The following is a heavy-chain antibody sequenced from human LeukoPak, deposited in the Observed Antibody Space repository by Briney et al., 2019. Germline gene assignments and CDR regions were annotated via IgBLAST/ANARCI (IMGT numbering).Heavy chain of an antibody. CDR3: ARHTYYDFWSGYYSWFDP. Sequence: PSETLSLTCAVSGYSISSGYYWGWIRQPPGKGLEWIGSIHHSGSTYYNPSLKSRVTISVDTSKNQFSLKLSSVTAADTAVYYCARHTYYDFWSGYYSWFDPWGQGTLVTVSS. D-gene: IGHD3-3*01. J-gene: IGHJ5*02. V-gene: IGHV4-38-2*01. CDR1: GYSISSGYY. CDR2: IHHSGST.